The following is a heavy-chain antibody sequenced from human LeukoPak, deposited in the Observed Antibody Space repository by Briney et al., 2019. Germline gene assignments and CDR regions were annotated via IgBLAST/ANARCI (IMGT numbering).Heavy chain of an antibody. V-gene: IGHV1-46*01. Sequence: ASVKVSCKASGYTFTGYYMHWVRQAPGQGLEWMGIISPSGGSTSYAQKFQGRVTMTRDTSTSTVYMELSSLRSEDTAVYYCAREVAATGNWFDPWGQGTLVTVSS. D-gene: IGHD2-15*01. CDR3: AREVAATGNWFDP. J-gene: IGHJ5*02. CDR2: ISPSGGST. CDR1: GYTFTGYY.